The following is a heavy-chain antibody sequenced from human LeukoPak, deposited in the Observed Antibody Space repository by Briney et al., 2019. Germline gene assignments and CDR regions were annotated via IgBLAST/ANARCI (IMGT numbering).Heavy chain of an antibody. CDR2: IKQDGTEK. Sequence: PWGSLRLSCAASGFTFSSYWISWVRQAPGKGLEWLANIKQDGTEKNYLNSVKGRFTISRDNAMNSLYLQMNSLRAEDTAVYYCARDYSGWGQGTLATVSS. J-gene: IGHJ4*02. D-gene: IGHD1-26*01. CDR3: ARDYSG. CDR1: GFTFSSYW. V-gene: IGHV3-7*01.